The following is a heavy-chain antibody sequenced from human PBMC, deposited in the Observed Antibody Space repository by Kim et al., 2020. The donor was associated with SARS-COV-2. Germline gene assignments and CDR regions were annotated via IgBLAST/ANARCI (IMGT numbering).Heavy chain of an antibody. J-gene: IGHJ6*02. Sequence: GGSLRLSCAASGFSFSRYWMSWVRQAPGKGLEWVANIDQDGSKKFYLDSVKGRFTISRDNAKNSVYLQINSLRAEDRAVYYCAKEHSTTWSGGAYYYGMDVWGQGTTVTVSS. CDR2: IDQDGSKK. CDR3: AKEHSTTWSGGAYYYGMDV. CDR1: GFSFSRYW. D-gene: IGHD6-13*01. V-gene: IGHV3-7*01.